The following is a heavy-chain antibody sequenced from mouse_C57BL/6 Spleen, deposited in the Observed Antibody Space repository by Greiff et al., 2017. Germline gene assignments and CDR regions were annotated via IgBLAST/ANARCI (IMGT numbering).Heavy chain of an antibody. V-gene: IGHV5-4*01. CDR3: ARELFTYYFDY. J-gene: IGHJ2*01. CDR2: ISDGGSYT. Sequence: EVHLVESGGGLVKPGGSLKLSCAASGFTFSSYAMSWVRQTPEKRLEWVATISDGGSYTYYPDNVKGRFTISRDNAKNNLYLQMSHLKSEDTAMYYCARELFTYYFDYWGQGTTLTVSS. D-gene: IGHD1-1*01. CDR1: GFTFSSYA.